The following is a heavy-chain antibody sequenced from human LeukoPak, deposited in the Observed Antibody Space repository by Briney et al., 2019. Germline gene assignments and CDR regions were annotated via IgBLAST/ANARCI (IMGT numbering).Heavy chain of an antibody. CDR1: GYTFTSYY. CDR2: INAGNGNT. Sequence: ASVKVSCKASGYTFTSYYMHWVRQAPGQRLEWMGWINAGNGNTKYSQKFQGRVTITRDTSASTAYMELSSLRSEDTAVYYCARDYYYDFWSGLYDYWGQGTLVTVSS. D-gene: IGHD3-3*01. J-gene: IGHJ4*02. V-gene: IGHV1-3*01. CDR3: ARDYYYDFWSGLYDY.